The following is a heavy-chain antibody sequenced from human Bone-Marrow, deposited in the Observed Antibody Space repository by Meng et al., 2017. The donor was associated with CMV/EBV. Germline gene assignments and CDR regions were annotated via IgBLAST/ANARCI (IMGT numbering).Heavy chain of an antibody. CDR3: ARRPLYDHGMDV. CDR1: GFTFYDYA. Sequence: SLKISCAASGFTFYDYAMHWVRQAPGKGLEWVSSISWNSGSIGYADSVKGRFTISRDNAKNSLYVQMNSLRAEDTALYYCARRPLYDHGMDVWGQGTTVTGSS. V-gene: IGHV3-9*01. J-gene: IGHJ6*01. CDR2: ISWNSGSI. D-gene: IGHD2/OR15-2a*01.